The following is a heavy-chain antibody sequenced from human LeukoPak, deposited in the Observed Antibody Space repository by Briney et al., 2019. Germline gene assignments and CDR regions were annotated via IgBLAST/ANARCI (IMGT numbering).Heavy chain of an antibody. CDR2: IIPIFGTA. D-gene: IGHD5-24*01. CDR1: GGTFSSYA. V-gene: IGHV1-69*05. J-gene: IGHJ4*02. Sequence: GASVKVSCKASGGTFSSYAISWVRQAPGQGLEWMGRIIPIFGTANYAQKFQGRVTITTDESTSTAYMELSSLRSEDTAVYYCARDPRGSYHYFDYWGQGTLVTVSS. CDR3: ARDPRGSYHYFDY.